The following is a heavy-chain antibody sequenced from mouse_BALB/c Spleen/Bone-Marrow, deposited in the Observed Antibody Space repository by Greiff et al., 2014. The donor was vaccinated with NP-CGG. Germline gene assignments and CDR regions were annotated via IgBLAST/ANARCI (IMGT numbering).Heavy chain of an antibody. J-gene: IGHJ4*01. CDR2: IDPANGNT. V-gene: IGHV14-3*02. Sequence: EVKLMESGAELVKPGASVKLSCTASGFNIKDTYMHWVKQRPEQGLEWIGRIDPANGNTKYDPKFQGKATITADTSSNTAYPQLSSLTSEDTAVYYCARYYYGSSYAMDYWGQGTSVTVSS. CDR3: ARYYYGSSYAMDY. D-gene: IGHD1-1*01. CDR1: GFNIKDTY.